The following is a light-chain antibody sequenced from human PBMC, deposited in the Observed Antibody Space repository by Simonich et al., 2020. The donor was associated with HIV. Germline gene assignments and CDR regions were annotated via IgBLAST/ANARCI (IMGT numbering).Light chain of an antibody. J-gene: IGKJ2*01. CDR2: GAS. V-gene: IGKV3-20*01. CDR3: QQYGSSLHT. Sequence: EIVLTQSPGTLSLSPGAEATLSCRSSQSVSSSYLAWYQQKPGQAPRLLIYGASSRDTGIPDRFSGSGSGTDFTLTISRLEPEDFAVYYCQQYGSSLHTFGQGTKLEIK. CDR1: QSVSSSY.